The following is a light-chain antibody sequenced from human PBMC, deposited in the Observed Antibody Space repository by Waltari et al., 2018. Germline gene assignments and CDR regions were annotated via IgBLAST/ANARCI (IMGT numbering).Light chain of an antibody. Sequence: EIVLTQSPVTLSLSPGEGATLSCKTSQSVGDFLAWSQQRPGQAPRLLIYDASLRAAGIPARFSGSGSGTDFTLTISSLESEDSAVYFCQQRNSWPLTFGPGTTV. CDR2: DAS. V-gene: IGKV3-11*01. CDR1: QSVGDF. CDR3: QQRNSWPLT. J-gene: IGKJ3*01.